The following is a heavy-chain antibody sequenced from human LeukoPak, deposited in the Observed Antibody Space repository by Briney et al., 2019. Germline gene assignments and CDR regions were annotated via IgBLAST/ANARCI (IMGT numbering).Heavy chain of an antibody. CDR3: ARGGTYYYYGMDV. Sequence: GASVKVSCKASGYTFTNYYVHWVRQAPGQGLGWMGMINLSGGSTNYAQKFQGRVTMTRDTSTTTVYMELSSLRSEDTAIYYCARGGTYYYYGMDVWGQGTTVTVSS. CDR1: GYTFTNYY. CDR2: INLSGGST. D-gene: IGHD1-26*01. V-gene: IGHV1-46*01. J-gene: IGHJ6*02.